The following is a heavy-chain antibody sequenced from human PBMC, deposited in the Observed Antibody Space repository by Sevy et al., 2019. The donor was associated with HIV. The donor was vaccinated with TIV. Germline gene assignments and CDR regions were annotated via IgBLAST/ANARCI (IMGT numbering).Heavy chain of an antibody. J-gene: IGHJ6*02. Sequence: GGSLRLSCAASGFIFSSYGMHWVRQAPGKGLEWVAVISYDGSNKYYADSVKGRFTISRDNSKNTLYLQMNSLRAEDTTVYYCAKADSSGFEVDGDYYYYYGMDVWGQGTTVTVSS. D-gene: IGHD6-19*01. V-gene: IGHV3-30*18. CDR2: ISYDGSNK. CDR1: GFIFSSYG. CDR3: AKADSSGFEVDGDYYYYYGMDV.